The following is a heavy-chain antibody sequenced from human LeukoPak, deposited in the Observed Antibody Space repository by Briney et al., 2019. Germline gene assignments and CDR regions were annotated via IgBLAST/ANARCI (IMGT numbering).Heavy chain of an antibody. V-gene: IGHV3-21*01. CDR1: GFTFSSYN. CDR2: ITSDSRYM. J-gene: IGHJ3*02. D-gene: IGHD3-22*01. CDR3: AKELAMIVVAPRRYAFDI. Sequence: GGSLRLSCAASGFTFSSYNMNWVRQAPGKGLEWVSSITSDSRYMYYADSVKGRFTISRDNSKNRLYLQMNSLRAEDTALYYCAKELAMIVVAPRRYAFDIWGQGTMVTVSS.